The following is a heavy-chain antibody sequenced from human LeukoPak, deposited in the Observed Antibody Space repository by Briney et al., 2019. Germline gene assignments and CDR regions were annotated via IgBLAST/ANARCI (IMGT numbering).Heavy chain of an antibody. Sequence: GGSLRLSCAASGFTFSSYEVNWVRQAPGKWLECVSYISTSGTTIYHADSVKGRFTISRDNAKNSLYLQMNSLRAEDTAIYYCARIVGATWDYWGQGTLVTVSS. V-gene: IGHV3-48*03. CDR3: ARIVGATWDY. D-gene: IGHD1-26*01. J-gene: IGHJ4*02. CDR2: ISTSGTTI. CDR1: GFTFSSYE.